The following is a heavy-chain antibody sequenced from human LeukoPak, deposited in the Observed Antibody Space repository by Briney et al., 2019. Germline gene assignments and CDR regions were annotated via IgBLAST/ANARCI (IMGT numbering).Heavy chain of an antibody. CDR1: GFTFSSYG. J-gene: IGHJ4*02. CDR2: ISGSGHRT. V-gene: IGHV3-23*01. CDR3: ARRRDYFDY. Sequence: GGTLRLSCAASGFTFSSYGVCWVRQAPGKGLEWVSGISGSGHRTYYADSVRGRFTISRDNSKNTLYLQMNSLRAEDTAVYYCARRRDYFDYWGQGTLVTVSS.